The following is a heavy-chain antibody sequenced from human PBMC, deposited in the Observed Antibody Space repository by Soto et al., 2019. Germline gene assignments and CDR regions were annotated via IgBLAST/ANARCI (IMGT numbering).Heavy chain of an antibody. V-gene: IGHV4-34*01. D-gene: IGHD2-2*01. CDR1: GGSFSGYY. J-gene: IGHJ6*03. CDR3: ARARSTSNPGWGVHYMDV. CDR2: INHSGST. Sequence: SETLSLTCAVYGGSFSGYYWSWIRQPPGKGLEWIGEINHSGSTNYNPSLKSRVTISVDTSKNQFSLKLSSVTAADTAVYYCARARSTSNPGWGVHYMDVWGKGTTVTVSS.